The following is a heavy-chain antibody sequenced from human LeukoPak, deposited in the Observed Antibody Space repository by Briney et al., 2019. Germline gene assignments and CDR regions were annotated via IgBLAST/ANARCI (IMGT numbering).Heavy chain of an antibody. CDR1: GGSLSSYY. Sequence: SETLSLTCTVSGGSLSSYYWSWIRQPPGKGLEWIGYISYSRSTNYNPSLKSRVTISVDTSKNQFSLKLSSVTAADTAVYYCARGVYNYGGHNWFDPWGQGTLVTVSS. D-gene: IGHD5-18*01. CDR3: ARGVYNYGGHNWFDP. J-gene: IGHJ5*02. CDR2: ISYSRST. V-gene: IGHV4-59*01.